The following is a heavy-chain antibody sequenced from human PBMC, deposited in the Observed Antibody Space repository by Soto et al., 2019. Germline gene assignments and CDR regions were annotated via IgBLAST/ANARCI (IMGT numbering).Heavy chain of an antibody. V-gene: IGHV3-7*01. Sequence: GGSLRLSCAASGFTFSSYWMSWVRQAPGKGLEWVANIKQDGSEKYYVDSVKGRFTISRDNAKNSLYLQMNSLRAEDTAVYYCARDRPSYCSSTSCPWVNDAFDIWGQGTMVTVSS. CDR3: ARDRPSYCSSTSCPWVNDAFDI. J-gene: IGHJ3*02. D-gene: IGHD2-2*01. CDR1: GFTFSSYW. CDR2: IKQDGSEK.